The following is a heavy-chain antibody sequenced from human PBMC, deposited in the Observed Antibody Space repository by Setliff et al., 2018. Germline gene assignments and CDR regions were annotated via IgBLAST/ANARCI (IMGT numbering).Heavy chain of an antibody. CDR2: ISYSGTP. J-gene: IGHJ4*01. Sequence: NPSETLSLTCTVSDDSFTSSRYYWGWIRQAPGSGLEWIGSISYSGTPYYNASVESRVTISIDTSRNQFSLGLRSVTVADTATYYCVRPGGTTVVARHFDYWGSGILVTVSS. D-gene: IGHD2-15*01. CDR3: VRPGGTTVVARHFDY. V-gene: IGHV4-39*01. CDR1: DDSFTSSRYY.